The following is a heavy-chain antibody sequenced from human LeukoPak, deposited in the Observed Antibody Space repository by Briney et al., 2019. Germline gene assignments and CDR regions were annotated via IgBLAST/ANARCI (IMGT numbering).Heavy chain of an antibody. J-gene: IGHJ2*01. CDR1: GGAISGCY. Sequence: PSETLCLTCTVSGGAISGCYYNWIRQPPGKGLEWIGYIYYSGSTNYNPSLKSRVTISLDTSKNQFSLKLSSVTTADTAVYYCARSVVTLYWYFDLWGRGTLVTVSS. CDR3: ARSVVTLYWYFDL. V-gene: IGHV4-59*01. D-gene: IGHD4-23*01. CDR2: IYYSGST.